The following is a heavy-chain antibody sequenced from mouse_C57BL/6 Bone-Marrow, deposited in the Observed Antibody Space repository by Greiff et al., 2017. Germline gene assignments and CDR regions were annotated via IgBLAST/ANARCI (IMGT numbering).Heavy chain of an antibody. V-gene: IGHV1-53*01. Sequence: VQLQQPGTELVKPGASVKLSCKASGYTLTSYWMYWVKQRPGQGLEWMGNINPSNGGTTYNEKFKSKATLTVDKSSSTAYMQLSSLTSDDSAVYYCASDGYYAMDYWGQGTSVTVSS. J-gene: IGHJ4*01. CDR3: ASDGYYAMDY. CDR2: INPSNGGT. CDR1: GYTLTSYW. D-gene: IGHD2-3*01.